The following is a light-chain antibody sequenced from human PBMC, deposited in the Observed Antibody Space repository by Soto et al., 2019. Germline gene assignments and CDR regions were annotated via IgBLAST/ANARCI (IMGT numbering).Light chain of an antibody. CDR1: QSVSSN. CDR3: QQYNNWPPAT. V-gene: IGKV3-15*01. CDR2: DAS. Sequence: EIVMTQSAATLSVITGERATLSCRASQSVSSNLAWYQQKPGQAPRLLISDASTRATGIPARFNGSGSGTEFTLTISSLQSEDFAVYYCQQYNNWPPATFGQGTRLEIK. J-gene: IGKJ5*01.